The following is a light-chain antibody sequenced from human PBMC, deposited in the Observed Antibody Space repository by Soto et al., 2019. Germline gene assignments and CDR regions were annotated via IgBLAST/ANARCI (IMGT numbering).Light chain of an antibody. J-gene: IGKJ1*01. CDR2: AAS. V-gene: IGKV1-27*01. CDR3: QKYNRAPRT. Sequence: DIQMTQSPSSLSASVGDRVTITCRASQVISNYLAWYQQKPGKVPKLLIYAASTLQSGVPSRFSGSGSGTDFTLTINSLQPEDVATYYCQKYNRAPRTFGQGTKVEIK. CDR1: QVISNY.